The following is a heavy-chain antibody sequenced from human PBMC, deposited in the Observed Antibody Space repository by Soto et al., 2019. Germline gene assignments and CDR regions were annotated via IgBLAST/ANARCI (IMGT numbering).Heavy chain of an antibody. CDR3: ARVKSSGYYGPIRPQFDY. CDR2: ISAYNGNT. Sequence: QVQLVQYGAEVKKPGASVKVSCKASGYTFTSYGISLVRQAPGQGLEWMGWISAYNGNTNYAQKLQGRVTMTTDTSTSTAYMELRSLRSDDTAVYYCARVKSSGYYGPIRPQFDYWGQGTLVTVSS. J-gene: IGHJ4*02. V-gene: IGHV1-18*01. D-gene: IGHD3-22*01. CDR1: GYTFTSYG.